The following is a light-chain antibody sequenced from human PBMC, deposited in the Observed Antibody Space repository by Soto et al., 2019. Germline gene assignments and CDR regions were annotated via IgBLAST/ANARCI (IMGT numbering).Light chain of an antibody. Sequence: EIVLTQAPGTLSLSPGERATLSCRASQSISSAFLAWYQQRRGQAPRLLIYGASTRATGIPDRFSGGGSGTDFTLTISRLEPEDSAVYYCQQYRTSSWTFGQGTKVEIK. CDR3: QQYRTSSWT. V-gene: IGKV3-20*01. J-gene: IGKJ1*01. CDR2: GAS. CDR1: QSISSAF.